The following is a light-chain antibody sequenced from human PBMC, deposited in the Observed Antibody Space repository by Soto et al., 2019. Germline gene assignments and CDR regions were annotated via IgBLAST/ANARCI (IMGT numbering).Light chain of an antibody. J-gene: IGKJ2*01. CDR3: QQYSTSPNT. Sequence: EIVLTQSPGTLSLSPGDRATLSCRTSQSVSSSYLAWYQQKPGQAPRLLIYGTSSRATGIPDRFSGSGSGTDFTLTINRLETEDFAVYYCQQYSTSPNTFGQGTKVEIE. CDR2: GTS. V-gene: IGKV3-20*01. CDR1: QSVSSSY.